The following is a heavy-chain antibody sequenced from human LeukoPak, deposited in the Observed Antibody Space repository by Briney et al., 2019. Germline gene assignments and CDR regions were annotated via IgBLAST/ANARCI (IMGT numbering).Heavy chain of an antibody. D-gene: IGHD5-24*01. V-gene: IGHV1-69*04. Sequence: SVKVSCKASGGTFSSYAISWVRQAPGQGLEWMGRIIPILGIANYAQKFQGRVTITADKSTSTAYMELSSLRSEDTAVYYCARERDGYNLPYYYYGMDVWGQGTTVTVSS. CDR2: IIPILGIA. J-gene: IGHJ6*02. CDR1: GGTFSSYA. CDR3: ARERDGYNLPYYYYGMDV.